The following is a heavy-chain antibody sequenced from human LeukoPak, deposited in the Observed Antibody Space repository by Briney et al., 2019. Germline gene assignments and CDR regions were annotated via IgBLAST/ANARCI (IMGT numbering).Heavy chain of an antibody. CDR1: GFTFSNYW. CDR3: TRGGSGGTVDY. CDR2: INSDGSDT. D-gene: IGHD3-10*01. Sequence: GGSLRLSCAASGFTFSNYWMHWVRHAPGKGLVWVSRINSDGSDTTYADSVKGRFTISRDNAKNTLDLQMNSLRDEDTAVYYCTRGGSGGTVDYWGQGTQVTVSS. V-gene: IGHV3-74*01. J-gene: IGHJ4*02.